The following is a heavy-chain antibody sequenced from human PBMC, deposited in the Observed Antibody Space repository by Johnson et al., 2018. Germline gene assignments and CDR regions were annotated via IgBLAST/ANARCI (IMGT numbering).Heavy chain of an antibody. CDR3: ARDKFDYGDYLDAFDI. D-gene: IGHD4-17*01. J-gene: IGHJ3*02. Sequence: QVQLVESGGGVVQPGRSLRLSCAASGFSFSSYGMHWVRQAPGKGLEWVAVISYDGSNKYYADSVKGRFTISRDNSKNTLLLQMNSLRAEDTAVYYCARDKFDYGDYLDAFDIWGQGTMVTVSS. CDR1: GFSFSSYG. CDR2: ISYDGSNK. V-gene: IGHV3-30*03.